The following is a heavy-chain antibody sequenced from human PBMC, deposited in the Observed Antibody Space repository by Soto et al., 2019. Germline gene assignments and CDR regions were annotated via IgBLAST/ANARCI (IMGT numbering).Heavy chain of an antibody. J-gene: IGHJ4*02. V-gene: IGHV4-4*02. CDR1: GTSISSNFW. CDR2: AHPSGTP. D-gene: IGHD6-19*01. CDR3: ARHVGVAGTRGFDY. Sequence: QVQLQESGPGLVKPSGTLSLTCAVSGTSISSNFWWSWVRQPPGKGLEWIGEAHPSGTPNYNPSLDSRVTMSVDKSNIQLSLNLNSLTAADTAVFFCARHVGVAGTRGFDYWGQGVLVAVSS.